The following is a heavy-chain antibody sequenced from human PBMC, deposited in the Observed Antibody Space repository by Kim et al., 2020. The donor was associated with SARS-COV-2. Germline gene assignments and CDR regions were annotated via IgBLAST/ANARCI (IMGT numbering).Heavy chain of an antibody. V-gene: IGHV4-4*02. CDR1: GGYISSSNW. Sequence: SETLSLTCAVSGGYISSSNWWSWVRQPPGKGLEWIGEIYHSGSTNYNPSLKSRVTISVDKSKNQFSLKLSSVTAADTAVYYCARVYSGSYYFDYWGQGTLVTVSS. D-gene: IGHD1-26*01. CDR3: ARVYSGSYYFDY. J-gene: IGHJ4*02. CDR2: IYHSGST.